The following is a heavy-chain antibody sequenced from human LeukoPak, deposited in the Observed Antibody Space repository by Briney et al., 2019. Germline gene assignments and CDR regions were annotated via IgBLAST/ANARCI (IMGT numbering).Heavy chain of an antibody. V-gene: IGHV3-33*08. Sequence: GGSLRLSCAASGFTFSTHAMSWVRQAPGKGLEWVAIIWYDGSNKYYADSVKGRFTVSKDNSKNTLYLKMNSLRAEDTAVYYCATDQYHLPDYWGQGTLVTVSS. D-gene: IGHD2-2*01. CDR1: GFTFSTHA. CDR3: ATDQYHLPDY. J-gene: IGHJ4*02. CDR2: IWYDGSNK.